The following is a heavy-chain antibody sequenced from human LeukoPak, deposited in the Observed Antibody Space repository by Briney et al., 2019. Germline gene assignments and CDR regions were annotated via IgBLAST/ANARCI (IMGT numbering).Heavy chain of an antibody. V-gene: IGHV4-61*02. Sequence: SETLSLTCTVSGGSISSTSYYWSWIRQPAGKGLEWIGRIYASASTTYNPSLKSRVTISLDTSKNQLSLNLRSVTAADTALYYCAGAPAGSLEWLSPFDYWGQGTLVTVSS. D-gene: IGHD3-3*01. CDR3: AGAPAGSLEWLSPFDY. J-gene: IGHJ4*02. CDR2: IYASAST. CDR1: GGSISSTSYY.